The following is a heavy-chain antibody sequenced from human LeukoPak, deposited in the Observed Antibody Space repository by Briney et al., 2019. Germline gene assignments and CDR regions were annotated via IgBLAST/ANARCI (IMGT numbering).Heavy chain of an antibody. J-gene: IGHJ1*01. CDR3: AIRHDYGDYGEYFQH. CDR2: INPNSGGT. V-gene: IGHV1-2*02. CDR1: GYTFTGYY. D-gene: IGHD4-17*01. Sequence: ASVKVSCKASGYTFTGYYMHWVRQAPGQGLEWMGWINPNSGGTNYAQKFQGRVTMTRDTSISTAYMELSRLRSDDTAVYYCAIRHDYGDYGEYFQHWGQGTLVTVSS.